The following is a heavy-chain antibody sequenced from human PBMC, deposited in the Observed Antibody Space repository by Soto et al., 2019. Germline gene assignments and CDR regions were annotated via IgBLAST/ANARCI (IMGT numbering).Heavy chain of an antibody. CDR3: AKVFSPEGGNYFEY. CDR2: INPNSGGT. J-gene: IGHJ4*02. V-gene: IGHV1-2*02. Sequence: ASVKVSCKASGFTFTGHYIHWVRQAPGQGLEWMGWINPNSGGTSYAQKFQGRLAMTTDTSITTAYMELSRLSSDDTAFYYCAKVFSPEGGNYFEYWGQGTLVTVSS. CDR1: GFTFTGHY.